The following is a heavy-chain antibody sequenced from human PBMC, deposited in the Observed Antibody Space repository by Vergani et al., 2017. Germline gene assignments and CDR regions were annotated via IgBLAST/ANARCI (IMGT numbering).Heavy chain of an antibody. Sequence: LEESGGGSVKPGGSLRLSCAASGFKFSDHYMSWIRQAPGKGLEWVSHISPGASTVSYTDSVTGRFTVSRDNAQNTLYLQMNSLRVEDTGVYYCARARCIETCYMSNWLDSWGQGTLVTVSS. J-gene: IGHJ5*01. CDR1: GFKFSDHY. CDR3: ARARCIETCYMSNWLDS. D-gene: IGHD3-9*01. V-gene: IGHV3-11*01. CDR2: ISPGASTV.